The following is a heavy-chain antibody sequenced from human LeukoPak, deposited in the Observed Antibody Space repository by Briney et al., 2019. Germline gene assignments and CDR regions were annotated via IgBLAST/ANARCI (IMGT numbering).Heavy chain of an antibody. Sequence: ASVKVSCKASGGTFSSYAISWVRQAPGQGLEWMGRIIPILGIANYAQKFQGRVTITADKSTSTAYMELSSLGSEDTAVYYCARDAPRGFRSSWYFDLWGRGTLVTVSS. CDR2: IIPILGIA. CDR1: GGTFSSYA. CDR3: ARDAPRGFRSSWYFDL. D-gene: IGHD6-13*01. V-gene: IGHV1-69*04. J-gene: IGHJ2*01.